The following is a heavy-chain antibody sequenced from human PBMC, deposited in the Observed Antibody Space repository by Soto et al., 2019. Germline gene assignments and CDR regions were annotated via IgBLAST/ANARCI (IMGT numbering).Heavy chain of an antibody. CDR2: FYTGGST. CDR3: VSYDFWSGYLDY. D-gene: IGHD3-3*01. Sequence: GGSLRLSCAASGFTVSSNYMSWVRQAPGKGLEWVSIFYTGGSTYYSDSVKGRFTISRDNSKNTLYLQMNSLREEDTVVYYCVSYDFWSGYLDYRGQGTRVTDSS. CDR1: GFTVSSNY. V-gene: IGHV3-66*01. J-gene: IGHJ4*02.